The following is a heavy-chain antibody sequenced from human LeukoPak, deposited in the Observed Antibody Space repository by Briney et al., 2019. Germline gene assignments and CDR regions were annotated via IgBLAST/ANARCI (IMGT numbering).Heavy chain of an antibody. CDR1: GFTFSSYS. V-gene: IGHV3-21*01. CDR3: AREPDEGSFDY. J-gene: IGHJ4*02. CDR2: ISSSSSYI. D-gene: IGHD5-24*01. Sequence: SGGSLRLSCAASGFTFSSYSMYWVRQAPGKGLEWVSSISSSSSYIYYADSVKGRFTISRDNAKNSLYLQMNSLRAEDTAVYYCAREPDEGSFDYWGQGTLVTVSS.